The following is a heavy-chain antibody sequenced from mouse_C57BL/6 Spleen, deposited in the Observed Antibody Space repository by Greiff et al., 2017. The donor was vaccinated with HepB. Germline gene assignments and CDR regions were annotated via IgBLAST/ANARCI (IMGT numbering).Heavy chain of an antibody. V-gene: IGHV3-1*01. CDR3: ARRGANYFDY. Sequence: EVKLQESGPGMVKPSQSLSLTCTVTGYSITSGYDWHWIRHFPGNKLEWMGYISYSGSTNYNPSLKSRISITHDTSKNHFFLKLNSVTTEDTATYYCARRGANYFDYWGQGTTLTVSS. J-gene: IGHJ2*01. CDR2: ISYSGST. CDR1: GYSITSGYD.